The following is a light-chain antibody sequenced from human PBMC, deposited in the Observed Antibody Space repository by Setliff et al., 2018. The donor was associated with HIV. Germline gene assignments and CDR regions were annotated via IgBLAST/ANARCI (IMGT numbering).Light chain of an antibody. CDR3: SSYAGSRTFDV. CDR1: SSDIGSYNL. V-gene: IGLV2-23*02. CDR2: EVT. J-gene: IGLJ1*01. Sequence: SVLTQPASVSGSPGQSITISCTGASSDIGSYNLVSWYQQHPGKVPKLMIYEVTKWPSGISKRFSGSKSGNTASLTISGLQTDDEADYYCSSYAGSRTFDVFGTGTKVTVL.